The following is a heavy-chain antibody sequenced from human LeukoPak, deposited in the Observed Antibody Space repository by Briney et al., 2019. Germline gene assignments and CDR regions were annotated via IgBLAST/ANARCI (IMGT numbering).Heavy chain of an antibody. V-gene: IGHV1-8*01. CDR3: GRGKRWLQLIFDY. D-gene: IGHD5-24*01. CDR1: GYTFTSYD. J-gene: IGHJ4*02. Sequence: ASVKVSCKASGYTFTSYDINWVRQATGQGLEWMGWMNPNSGNTGYAQKFQGRVTMTRNTFISTAYMELSSLRSEDTAVYYCGRGKRWLQLIFDYWGQGTLVTVSS. CDR2: MNPNSGNT.